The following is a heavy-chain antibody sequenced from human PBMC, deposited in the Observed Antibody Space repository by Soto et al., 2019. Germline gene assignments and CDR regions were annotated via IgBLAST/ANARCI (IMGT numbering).Heavy chain of an antibody. Sequence: VPVGKMGSTRWYWGRKQKKPGKGLEWIGYIYYSGSTNYNPSLKSRVTLSVDTSKNQFSLKLSSVTAADTAVYYCARCCSGGSCYPPRDAFDIWGQGTMVTVSS. V-gene: IGHV4-39*07. D-gene: IGHD2-15*01. CDR2: IYYSGST. CDR1: VGKMGSTRWY. CDR3: ARCCSGGSCYPPRDAFDI. J-gene: IGHJ3*02.